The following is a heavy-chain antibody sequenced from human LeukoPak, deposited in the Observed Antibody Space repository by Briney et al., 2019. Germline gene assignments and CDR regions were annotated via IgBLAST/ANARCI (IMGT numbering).Heavy chain of an antibody. CDR1: GYTFTSYG. Sequence: ASVKVSCKASGYTFTSYGISWVRQAPGQGLEWMGWISAYNGNTNYAQKLQGRVTMTTDTSTSTAYMELRSLRSDDTAVYYCARDGGIVVVPAAISRAFDIWGQGTMVTVSS. CDR2: ISAYNGNT. CDR3: ARDGGIVVVPAAISRAFDI. V-gene: IGHV1-18*01. D-gene: IGHD2-2*01. J-gene: IGHJ3*02.